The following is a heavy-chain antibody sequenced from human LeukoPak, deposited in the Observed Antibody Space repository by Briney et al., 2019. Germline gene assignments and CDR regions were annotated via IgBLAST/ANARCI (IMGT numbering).Heavy chain of an antibody. CDR1: GGSIRSSGFY. J-gene: IGHJ4*02. Sequence: PSETLSLTCTVSGGSIRSSGFYWGWIRQPPGKGLEWIGSIYYSGNTYYNPSLKSRVTISVDTSNNQFSLKLSSVTAADTAVFYCARLSGYSHGHLAYWGQGTPVTVSS. CDR2: IYYSGNT. CDR3: ARLSGYSHGHLAY. D-gene: IGHD5-18*01. V-gene: IGHV4-39*01.